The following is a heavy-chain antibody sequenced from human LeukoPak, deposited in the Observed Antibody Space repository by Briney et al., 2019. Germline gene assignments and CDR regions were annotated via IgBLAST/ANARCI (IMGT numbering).Heavy chain of an antibody. J-gene: IGHJ6*03. CDR3: ARVRQQLVVVHYYYMDV. V-gene: IGHV3-48*01. CDR1: GFTFNFYN. Sequence: GGSLRLSCAASGFTFNFYNMNWVRQAPGKGLEWLSYISGSSSTVHYADSVKGRFTVSRDNAKNSLYLQMDSLRAEDTAVYYCARVRQQLVVVHYYYMDVWGKGTTVTVS. CDR2: ISGSSSTV. D-gene: IGHD6-13*01.